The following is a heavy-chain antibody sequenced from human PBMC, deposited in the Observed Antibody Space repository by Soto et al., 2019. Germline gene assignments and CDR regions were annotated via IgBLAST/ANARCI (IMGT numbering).Heavy chain of an antibody. CDR1: GFTFRGDA. CDR2: ISGSGEMT. V-gene: IGHV3-23*01. CDR3: ARSEMTYNWND. Sequence: EVQLLESGGDLVQPGGSLRLSCAASGFTFRGDAMSWVRQAPGKGLEWVSSISGSGEMTHYADSVKGRFTISRDNAKNTLYLQMERLRAEDTALYYCARSEMTYNWNDWGQGALVTVSS. D-gene: IGHD1-20*01. J-gene: IGHJ4*02.